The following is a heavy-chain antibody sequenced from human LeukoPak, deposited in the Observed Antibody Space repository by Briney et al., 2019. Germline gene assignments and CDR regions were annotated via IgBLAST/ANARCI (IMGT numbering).Heavy chain of an antibody. V-gene: IGHV3-33*03. CDR3: AKDGGYYDSSGYDYYSPYFQH. CDR2: IWDDGSNK. D-gene: IGHD3-22*01. CDR1: GFTFSSYG. J-gene: IGHJ1*01. Sequence: GGSLRLSCAASGFTFSSYGMHWVRQAPGKGLEWVAVIWDDGSNKYYADSVKGRFTISRDKSKNTLYLQMNSLRAEDTAVYYCAKDGGYYDSSGYDYYSPYFQHWSQGTLVTVSS.